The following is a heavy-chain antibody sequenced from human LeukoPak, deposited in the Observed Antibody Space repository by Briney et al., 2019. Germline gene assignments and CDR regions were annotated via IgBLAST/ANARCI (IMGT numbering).Heavy chain of an antibody. CDR2: ISGSGSST. V-gene: IGHV3-23*01. D-gene: IGHD6-19*01. Sequence: GRSLRLSCAASGFTFSSYAMSWVRQAPGKGLEWVSGISGSGSSTYYADSVKGRFTISRDNSKNTLYLQMNSLRAEDTAVYYCAKDGMQWLEQPAYFDYWGQGTLVTVSS. CDR1: GFTFSSYA. J-gene: IGHJ4*02. CDR3: AKDGMQWLEQPAYFDY.